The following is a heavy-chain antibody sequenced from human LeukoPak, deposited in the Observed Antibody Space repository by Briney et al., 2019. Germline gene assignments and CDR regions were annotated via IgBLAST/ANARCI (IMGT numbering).Heavy chain of an antibody. CDR3: ARVGSTYQVGAKDFDY. Sequence: ASVKVSCKASGCTFTSYYMHWVRQAPGQGLEWMGIINPSGGSTSYAQKFQGRVTMTRDTSTSTVYMELSSLRSEDTAVYYCARVGSTYQVGAKDFDYWGQGTLVTVSS. CDR2: INPSGGST. CDR1: GCTFTSYY. D-gene: IGHD1-26*01. V-gene: IGHV1-46*03. J-gene: IGHJ4*02.